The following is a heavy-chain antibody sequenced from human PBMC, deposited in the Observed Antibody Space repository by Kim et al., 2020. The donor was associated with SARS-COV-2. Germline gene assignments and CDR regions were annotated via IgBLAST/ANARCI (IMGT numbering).Heavy chain of an antibody. CDR1: GFTLSKGW. Sequence: GGSLRLSCAASGFTLSKGWMSWVRQAPGMGLEWIGLIKNKIGGGTTDYAAPVKGRFTISRDDSKNILYLQMDSLRTDDTALYYCTTLYDIFDYWGQGTLVTVSS. J-gene: IGHJ4*02. D-gene: IGHD1-1*01. CDR3: TTLYDIFDY. V-gene: IGHV3-15*01. CDR2: IKNKIGGGTT.